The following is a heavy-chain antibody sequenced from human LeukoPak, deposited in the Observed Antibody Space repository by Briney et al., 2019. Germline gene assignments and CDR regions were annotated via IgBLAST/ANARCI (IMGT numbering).Heavy chain of an antibody. CDR3: ARALYTSRSYLATFSPTNFDY. CDR1: GYTFTSYY. J-gene: IGHJ4*02. CDR2: INPSGGST. D-gene: IGHD6-13*01. V-gene: IGHV1-46*01. Sequence: ASVKVSCKASGYTFTSYYMHWVRQAPGQGLEWMGIINPSGGSTSYAQKFQGRVTMTRDMSTSTVYMELSSLRSEDTAVYYCARALYTSRSYLATFSPTNFDYWGQGTQVTVSS.